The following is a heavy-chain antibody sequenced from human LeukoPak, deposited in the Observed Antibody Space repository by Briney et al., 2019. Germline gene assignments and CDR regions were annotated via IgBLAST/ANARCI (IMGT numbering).Heavy chain of an antibody. J-gene: IGHJ3*02. Sequence: PGESLKISCKGSGYSFTNYWIGWVRQMPGKGLEWMGIVYPGDSDTRYSPSFQGQVTISADKSISTAYLQWSSLKASDTAMYYCARHGRYYDSSGFDAFDIWGQGTMVTVSS. V-gene: IGHV5-51*01. CDR1: GYSFTNYW. D-gene: IGHD3-22*01. CDR3: ARHGRYYDSSGFDAFDI. CDR2: VYPGDSDT.